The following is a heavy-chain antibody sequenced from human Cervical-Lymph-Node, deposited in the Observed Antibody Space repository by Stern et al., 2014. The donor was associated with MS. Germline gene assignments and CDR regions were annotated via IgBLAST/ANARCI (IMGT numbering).Heavy chain of an antibody. V-gene: IGHV3-74*03. D-gene: IGHD5-12*01. J-gene: IGHJ4*02. CDR1: GFTFSNFW. Sequence: EMQLVESGGAVVQPGGSLRLSCAASGFTFSNFWMHWVRQAPGKGLVWVSRITSDGSNTMYADSVKGRFTISRDNAKNTLYLQMNSLRAEDTAVYYCARGLRGPDFWGQGTLVTVSS. CDR3: ARGLRGPDF. CDR2: ITSDGSNT.